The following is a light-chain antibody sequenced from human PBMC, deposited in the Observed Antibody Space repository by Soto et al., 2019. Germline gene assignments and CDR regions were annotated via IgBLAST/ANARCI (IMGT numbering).Light chain of an antibody. Sequence: QSALTQPRSVSGSPGKSVTISCTGTSSDVGDYNYVSGYQQYPGKAPKLLLYDVSKRPSGVPDRFAGSKSGNTASLTISGLQAEDEADYYCCSFAGSYTVWVFGGGTKLTVL. CDR1: SSDVGDYNY. CDR3: CSFAGSYTVWV. V-gene: IGLV2-11*01. CDR2: DVS. J-gene: IGLJ3*02.